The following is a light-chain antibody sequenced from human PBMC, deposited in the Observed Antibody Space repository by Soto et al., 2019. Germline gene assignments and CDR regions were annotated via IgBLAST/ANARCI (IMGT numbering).Light chain of an antibody. V-gene: IGLV2-14*01. CDR3: SSYTSSRNVV. Sequence: QSALTQPASVSGSPGQSINISCTGTSSDVGGYNYVSWYQQHPGKAPKLMIYEVSNRPSGVSNRFSGSKSGNTASLTISGLQAEDEADYYCSSYTSSRNVVFGGGTKLTVL. J-gene: IGLJ2*01. CDR1: SSDVGGYNY. CDR2: EVS.